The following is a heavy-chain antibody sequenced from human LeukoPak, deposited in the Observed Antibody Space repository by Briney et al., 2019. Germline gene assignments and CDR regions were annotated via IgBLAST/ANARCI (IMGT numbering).Heavy chain of an antibody. V-gene: IGHV3-30*02. D-gene: IGHD4-17*01. CDR2: IRYDGSTK. CDR1: GFTFSTYG. Sequence: GGSLRLSCAASGFTFSTYGMHWVRQAPGKGLEWVAFIRYDGSTKYYADSVKGRFTISRDNSKNTLYLQMNSLRAEDTAVYYCARGHMTTVSPLGFDPWGQGTLVTVSS. J-gene: IGHJ5*02. CDR3: ARGHMTTVSPLGFDP.